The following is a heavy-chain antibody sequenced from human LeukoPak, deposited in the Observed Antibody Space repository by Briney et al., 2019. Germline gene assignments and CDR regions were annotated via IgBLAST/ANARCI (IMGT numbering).Heavy chain of an antibody. CDR1: GFTFSSYE. D-gene: IGHD3-22*01. J-gene: IGHJ4*02. CDR2: ISSSGSTI. Sequence: PGGSLRLSCAASGFTFSSYEMNWVRQAPRKGLEWVSYISSSGSTIYYADSVKGQFTISRDNAKNSLYLQMNSLRAEDTAVYYCARGALYYYDSSGYSPPDYWGQGTLVTVSS. CDR3: ARGALYYYDSSGYSPPDY. V-gene: IGHV3-48*03.